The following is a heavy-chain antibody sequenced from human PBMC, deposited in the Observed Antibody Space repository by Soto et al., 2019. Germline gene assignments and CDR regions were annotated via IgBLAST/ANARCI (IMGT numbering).Heavy chain of an antibody. D-gene: IGHD2-21*01. CDR2: IWYDGSNK. Sequence: QVQLVESGGGVVQPGRSLRLSCAASGFTFSSYAMHWVRQAPGKGPEWLAVIWYDGSNKYYGDSVKGRFTISRDKSRKTLYMQRTNLRVEDTAVYYGARAYRDWRYVDYWGQGTLVTVSS. CDR3: ARAYRDWRYVDY. V-gene: IGHV3-33*01. CDR1: GFTFSSYA. J-gene: IGHJ4*02.